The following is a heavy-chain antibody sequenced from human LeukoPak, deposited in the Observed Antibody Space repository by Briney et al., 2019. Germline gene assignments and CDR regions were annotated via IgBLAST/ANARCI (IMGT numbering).Heavy chain of an antibody. Sequence: GASVKVSCKASGYTFTDYFIHWVRQAPGQGLEWMGWIIPNSGGTNFAQKFQDRVTMTRDTSISTAYMELNTLTSGDTAVYYCARGGGGLAYWGQGTLVTVSS. V-gene: IGHV1-2*02. CDR3: ARGGGGLAY. CDR1: GYTFTDYF. CDR2: IIPNSGGT. J-gene: IGHJ4*02. D-gene: IGHD3-16*01.